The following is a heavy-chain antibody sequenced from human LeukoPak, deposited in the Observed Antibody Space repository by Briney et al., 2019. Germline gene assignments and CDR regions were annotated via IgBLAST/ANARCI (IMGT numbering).Heavy chain of an antibody. J-gene: IGHJ4*02. CDR1: GYTFTGYY. CDR2: INPNSGGT. D-gene: IGHD6-13*01. CDR3: ARGFSGIAAAGMFDY. Sequence: ASVKVSCKASGYTFTGYYMHWVRQAPGQGLEWMGWINPNSGGTNYAQKFQGRVTMTRDTSISTAYMELSRLRSDDTAVYYYARGFSGIAAAGMFDYWGQGTLVTVSS. V-gene: IGHV1-2*02.